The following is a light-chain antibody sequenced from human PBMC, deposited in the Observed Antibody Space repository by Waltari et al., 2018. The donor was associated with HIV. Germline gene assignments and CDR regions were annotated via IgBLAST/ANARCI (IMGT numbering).Light chain of an antibody. Sequence: DIQLTQSPSSLSASIGARFTITSRASESINKYLNWYKHKHGKAPVPLIYAASSLQSGVPSRFSGSGSGTDFTLTINSLQPEDFATYSCQQTYSTPWTFGQGTKVEI. CDR1: ESINKY. CDR3: QQTYSTPWT. J-gene: IGKJ1*01. V-gene: IGKV1-39*01. CDR2: AAS.